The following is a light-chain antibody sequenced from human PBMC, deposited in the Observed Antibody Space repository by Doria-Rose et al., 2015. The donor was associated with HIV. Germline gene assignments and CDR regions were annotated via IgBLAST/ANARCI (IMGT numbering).Light chain of an antibody. Sequence: TQSPGTLSLSPGERATLSCRASQSFSSTYLAWYQQKPGQAPSLLIYDGSTRATGIPDRFSASGSGTDFTLTINRLEPEDFALYYCHQYGTSWTFGQRTKVK. V-gene: IGKV3-20*01. CDR3: HQYGTSWT. CDR1: QSFSSTY. J-gene: IGKJ1*01. CDR2: DGS.